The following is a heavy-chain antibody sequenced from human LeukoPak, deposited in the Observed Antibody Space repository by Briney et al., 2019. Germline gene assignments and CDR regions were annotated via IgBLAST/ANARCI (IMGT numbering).Heavy chain of an antibody. J-gene: IGHJ4*02. D-gene: IGHD5-12*01. CDR3: ARGRLGGYGPGGY. V-gene: IGHV4-34*01. CDR1: GGSFSGYY. CDR2: INHSGST. Sequence: PSETLSLTCAVYGGSFSGYYWSWIRQPPGKGLEWIGEINHSGSTNYNPSLKSRVTISVDTSKNQFSLKLSSVTAADTAVYYCARGRLGGYGPGGYWGQGTLVTVSS.